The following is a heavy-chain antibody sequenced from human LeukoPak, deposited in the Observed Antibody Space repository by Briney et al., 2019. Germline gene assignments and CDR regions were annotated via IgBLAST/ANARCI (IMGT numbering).Heavy chain of an antibody. CDR1: GYSISSGYY. J-gene: IGHJ5*02. D-gene: IGHD6-19*01. V-gene: IGHV4-38-2*02. CDR3: ARVFWVAGTLAWFDP. CDR2: IYHSGST. Sequence: SETLSLTCTVSGYSISSGYYWGWIRQPPGKGLEWIGSIYHSGSTYYNPSLKSRVTISVDTSKNRFSLKLSSVTAADTAVYYCARVFWVAGTLAWFDPWGQGTLVTVSS.